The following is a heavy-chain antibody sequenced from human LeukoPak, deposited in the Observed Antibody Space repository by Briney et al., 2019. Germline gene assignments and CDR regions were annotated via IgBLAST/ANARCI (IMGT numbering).Heavy chain of an antibody. CDR1: GFTVSSKY. V-gene: IGHV3-53*01. D-gene: IGHD3-3*01. CDR3: VRGPHYDFWSGCFDY. CDR2: IYSGDST. J-gene: IGHJ4*02. Sequence: PGGSLRLSCAASGFTVSSKYMSWVRQAPGKGLEWVSVIYSGDSTYYADSVKGRFTISRDNSKNTLYLQMTSLRVEDTAVYYCVRGPHYDFWSGCFDYWGQGTLVIVSS.